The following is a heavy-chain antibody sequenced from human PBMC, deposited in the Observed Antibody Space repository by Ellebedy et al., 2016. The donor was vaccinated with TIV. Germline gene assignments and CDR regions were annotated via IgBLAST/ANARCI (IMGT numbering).Heavy chain of an antibody. CDR3: AREGRQLVLSYYYYYMDV. D-gene: IGHD6-6*01. CDR2: IWYDGSNK. CDR1: GFTFSSYG. Sequence: GESLKISXAASGFTFSSYGMHWVRQAPGKGLEWVAVIWYDGSNKYYADSVKGRFTISRDNSKNTLYLQMNSLRAEDTAVYYCAREGRQLVLSYYYYYMDVWGKGTTVTVSS. J-gene: IGHJ6*03. V-gene: IGHV3-33*08.